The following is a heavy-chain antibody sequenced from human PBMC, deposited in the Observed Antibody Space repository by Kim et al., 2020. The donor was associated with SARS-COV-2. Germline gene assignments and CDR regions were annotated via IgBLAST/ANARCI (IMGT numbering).Heavy chain of an antibody. V-gene: IGHV4-39*02. Sequence: SETLSLTCTVSGGSIGSTSHYWVWIRQPPGKGPEWIGSVYYSGSTSYNPSLKSRVAISVDTSKNQFSLILSFVTAADTALYYCAREGGSGSYSTLNWFDPWGQGTLVTVSS. J-gene: IGHJ5*02. CDR1: GGSIGSTSHY. CDR2: VYYSGST. D-gene: IGHD3-10*01. CDR3: AREGGSGSYSTLNWFDP.